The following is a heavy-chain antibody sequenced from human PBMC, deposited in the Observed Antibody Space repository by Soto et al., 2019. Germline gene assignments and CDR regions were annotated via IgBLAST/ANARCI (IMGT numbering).Heavy chain of an antibody. D-gene: IGHD3-22*01. CDR3: ARYESSGPAVW. CDR1: GFTFSNYW. V-gene: IGHV3-7*01. Sequence: SGGSLRLSCAASGFTFSNYWMTWVRQAPGKGLEWVANIKGDGILKYYMDSVKGRFIISRDNAKNSLHLQMNSLRDEDTAVYYCARYESSGPAVWWGQGTLVTVSS. CDR2: IKGDGILK. J-gene: IGHJ4*02.